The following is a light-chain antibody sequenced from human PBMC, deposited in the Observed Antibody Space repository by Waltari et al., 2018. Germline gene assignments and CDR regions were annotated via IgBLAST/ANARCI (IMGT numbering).Light chain of an antibody. Sequence: QSALTQPASVSGSPGQSITISCTGTSTDVGSYNYVSWYQQYPGKAPQLILSDVTQRPSGISTRFSGSKSGNTASLTISGLQAEDEADYFCNSHSTTTPVVFGGGTKVTVL. J-gene: IGLJ2*01. CDR1: STDVGSYNY. V-gene: IGLV2-14*03. CDR3: NSHSTTTPVV. CDR2: DVT.